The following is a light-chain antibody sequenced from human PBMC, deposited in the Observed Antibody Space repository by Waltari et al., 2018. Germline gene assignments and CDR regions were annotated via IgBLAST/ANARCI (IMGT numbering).Light chain of an antibody. CDR2: DDT. CDR3: QVWDSSSDHVI. V-gene: IGLV3-21*03. CDR1: NIGSET. Sequence: SFVLTQPPSMSVAPGKTARIPCGGTNIGSETVYWYQQKPGQAPVLVIHDDTDRPSGIPGRFTGSNSGNTATLTISRVEAGDEADYYCQVWDSSSDHVIFGGGTMLTVL. J-gene: IGLJ2*01.